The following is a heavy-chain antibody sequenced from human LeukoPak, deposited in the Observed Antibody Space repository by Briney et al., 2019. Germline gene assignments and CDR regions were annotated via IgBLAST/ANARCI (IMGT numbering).Heavy chain of an antibody. CDR2: INPSGGST. J-gene: IGHJ3*01. Sequence: ASVKVSCKASGYTFTSYFMHWVRQAPGQGLEWMGIINPSGGSTSYPQKFQGRVTMTRDMSTYTAYLEMSSLTSEDTAVYYCAREGEYYSESGNLVDASDVWGQGTMVTVSS. CDR1: GYTFTSYF. D-gene: IGHD2/OR15-2a*01. V-gene: IGHV1-46*01. CDR3: AREGEYYSESGNLVDASDV.